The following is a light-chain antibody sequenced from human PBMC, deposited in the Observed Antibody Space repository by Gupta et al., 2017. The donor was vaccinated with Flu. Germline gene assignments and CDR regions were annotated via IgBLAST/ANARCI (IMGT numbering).Light chain of an antibody. J-gene: IGKJ1*01. CDR2: GAS. CDR3: QQYNKWPWT. CDR1: QSVSSN. V-gene: IGKV3-15*01. Sequence: RATLSVSPGERATLSCRASQSVSSNLAWYQQKPGQVPRLLIYGASTRATGIPASFSGSGSGTEFTLTISSLQSEDFAVFYCQQYNKWPWTFGQGTKVEIK.